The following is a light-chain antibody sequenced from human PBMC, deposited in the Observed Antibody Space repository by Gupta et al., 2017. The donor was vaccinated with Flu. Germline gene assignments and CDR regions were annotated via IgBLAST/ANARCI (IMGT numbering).Light chain of an antibody. CDR1: QSISSY. CDR3: QQSDDIPHT. CDR2: AAS. Sequence: PSSLSASVGDRVTITCRASQSISSYLNWYQQRPAKAPKLLIYAASRLQSGVPSRFSGSVSGTDFTLTISRLQPEDFATYYCQQSDDIPHTFGQGTKLEIK. J-gene: IGKJ2*01. V-gene: IGKV1-39*01.